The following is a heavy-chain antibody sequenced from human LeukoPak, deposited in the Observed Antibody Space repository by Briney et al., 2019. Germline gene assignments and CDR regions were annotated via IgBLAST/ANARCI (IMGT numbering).Heavy chain of an antibody. CDR3: ARDGTGVVVTAMFDY. Sequence: SETLSLTCTVSGDSISSSGDYWGWIRQPPGKGLEWIGNVYYSGSTYYNPSLKSRVTIAVDTSKNQFSLKLSSVTAADTAVYYCARDGTGVVVTAMFDYWGQGTLVTVSS. V-gene: IGHV4-39*07. J-gene: IGHJ4*02. D-gene: IGHD2-21*02. CDR2: VYYSGST. CDR1: GDSISSSGDY.